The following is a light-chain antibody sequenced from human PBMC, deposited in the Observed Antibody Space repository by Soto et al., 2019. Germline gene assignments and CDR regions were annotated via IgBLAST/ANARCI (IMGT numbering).Light chain of an antibody. Sequence: QSALTQPASVSASPGQSITISCTGTSSDVGKYNLVSWYQQHPGKAPTLMIYEDIERPSGVSNRFSGFKSGNTASLPISGLQTEDDADYYCCSYAGSTSVVFGGGTKVTVL. V-gene: IGLV2-23*01. CDR2: EDI. CDR3: CSYAGSTSVV. J-gene: IGLJ2*01. CDR1: SSDVGKYNL.